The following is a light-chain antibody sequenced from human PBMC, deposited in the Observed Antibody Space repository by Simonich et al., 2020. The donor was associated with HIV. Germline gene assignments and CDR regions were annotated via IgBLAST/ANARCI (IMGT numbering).Light chain of an antibody. Sequence: AIQMTQSPSSLSASVGDRVTITCRASHDIRYDLGWYQQKPGKTPKLLVYAASSLQTGVPSRFSGSGSGTDFTLTISSPQPEDFATYYCLQDYTYPLTFGGGTKVEI. J-gene: IGKJ4*01. CDR3: LQDYTYPLT. CDR1: HDIRYD. CDR2: AAS. V-gene: IGKV1-6*01.